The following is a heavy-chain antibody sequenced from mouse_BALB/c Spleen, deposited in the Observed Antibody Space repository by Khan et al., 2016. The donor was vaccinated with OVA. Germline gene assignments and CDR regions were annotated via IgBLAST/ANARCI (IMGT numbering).Heavy chain of an antibody. Sequence: EVQLQESGPDLVKPSQSLSLTCTVTGYSITSGYSWRLIQQPPGNKLEWVGYIHYSESTSYNPSLKSRTSITRDTSNNQFFLQLNTVTTEDTATYYSAGEFPAYWGQRTLVPGSA. J-gene: IGHJ3*01. CDR3: AGEFPAY. V-gene: IGHV3-1*02. CDR1: GYSITSGYS. CDR2: IHYSEST.